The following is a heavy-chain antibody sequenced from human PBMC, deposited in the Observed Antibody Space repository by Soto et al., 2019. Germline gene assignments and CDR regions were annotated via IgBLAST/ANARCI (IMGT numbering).Heavy chain of an antibody. CDR2: ISFDESEK. Sequence: PGGSLRLSCAASGFTFSSYGMHWVRQAPGKGLEWVALISFDESEKYYADSVKGRFTISRDNSNHTLYLQMNSLRSEDTAVYYCAKEEVVAAGWFDPWGQGTPVTVSS. CDR3: AKEEVVAAGWFDP. D-gene: IGHD5-12*01. J-gene: IGHJ5*02. CDR1: GFTFSSYG. V-gene: IGHV3-30*18.